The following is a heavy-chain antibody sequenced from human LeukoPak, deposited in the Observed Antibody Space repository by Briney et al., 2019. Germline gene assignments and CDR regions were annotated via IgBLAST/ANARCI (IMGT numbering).Heavy chain of an antibody. V-gene: IGHV1-18*01. CDR2: ISAYNGNT. J-gene: IGHJ4*02. CDR1: GYTFTSYV. CDR3: ARETRYSSGWYIDY. D-gene: IGHD6-19*01. Sequence: GASVKVSCKAFGYTFTSYVISWVRQAPGQGLEWMGWISAYNGNTNYAPKLQGRVTMTTDTSTSTAYMELRSLRSDDTAVYYCARETRYSSGWYIDYWGQGTLVTVSS.